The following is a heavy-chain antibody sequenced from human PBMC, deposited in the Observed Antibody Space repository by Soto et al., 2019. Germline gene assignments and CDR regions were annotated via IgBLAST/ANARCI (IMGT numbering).Heavy chain of an antibody. CDR2: IYYSGST. J-gene: IGHJ4*02. V-gene: IGHV4-59*04. CDR3: TRHEGGAAADRPLDY. CDR1: GDSSSNYY. D-gene: IGHD6-13*01. Sequence: SETLSLTCTVSGDSSSNYYWSLIRQPPGKGLEWIGYIYYSGSTHNNPSLKSRVTMSVDTYTNQFSLKLNSVTAADTAVYYCTRHEGGAAADRPLDYWGQGTMVTVSS.